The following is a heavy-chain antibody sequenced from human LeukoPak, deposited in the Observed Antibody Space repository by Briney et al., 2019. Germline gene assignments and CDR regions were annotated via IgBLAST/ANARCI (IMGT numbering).Heavy chain of an antibody. CDR2: IKQDGNEK. Sequence: GGSLRLSCAASGFTFSSYWMSWVRQAPGKGLEWVANIKQDGNEKYYVDAVKGRFSISRYNAQNTLYLQMNSLRAEDTAVYSCARDPPDYWGQGTLVTVSS. CDR3: ARDPPDY. V-gene: IGHV3-7*01. CDR1: GFTFSSYW. J-gene: IGHJ4*02.